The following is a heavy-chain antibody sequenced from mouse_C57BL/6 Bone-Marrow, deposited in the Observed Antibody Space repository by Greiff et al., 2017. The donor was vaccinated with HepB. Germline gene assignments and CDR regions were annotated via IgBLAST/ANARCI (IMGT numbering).Heavy chain of an antibody. J-gene: IGHJ3*01. Sequence: EVKLMESGGGLVKPGGSLKLSCAASGFTFSDYGMHWVRQAPEKGLEWVAYISSGSSTIDYADKVKGRFTISRDNAKNTLFLQMTSLRSEDTAMYYCARNDDDEAGFAYWGQGTLVTVSA. V-gene: IGHV5-17*01. CDR2: ISSGSSTI. CDR1: GFTFSDYG. CDR3: ARNDDDEAGFAY. D-gene: IGHD2-4*01.